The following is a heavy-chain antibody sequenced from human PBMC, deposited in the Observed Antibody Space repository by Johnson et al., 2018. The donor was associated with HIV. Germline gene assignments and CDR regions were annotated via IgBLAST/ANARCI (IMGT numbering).Heavy chain of an antibody. V-gene: IGHV3-66*02. CDR1: GFTFSNFW. Sequence: VQLVESGGGVVQPGRSLRLSCAASGFTFSNFWMSWVRQAPGRGPEWVSVIYSGGRTYYADSVKGRFNISRDNSKNTLYLQMNSLRAADTAVYYCAKVMTASSVNSFGGVIDASDIWGQGTMVTVS. D-gene: IGHD3-16*01. J-gene: IGHJ3*02. CDR2: IYSGGRT. CDR3: AKVMTASSVNSFGGVIDASDI.